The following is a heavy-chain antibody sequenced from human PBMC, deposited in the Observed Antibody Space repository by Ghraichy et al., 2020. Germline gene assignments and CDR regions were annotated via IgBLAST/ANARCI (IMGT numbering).Heavy chain of an antibody. J-gene: IGHJ4*02. CDR1: GFIFRNYL. Sequence: GESLNISCGASGFIFRNYLMTWVRQSPGKGLDWVANIERDGSGEYYVNSVKGRFTISRDNANGLVYLQMNRLRVEDTAVYYCTRGDGGAFPHYWGQGIPVTVSS. V-gene: IGHV3-7*03. CDR2: IERDGSGE. CDR3: TRGDGGAFPHY. D-gene: IGHD3-16*01.